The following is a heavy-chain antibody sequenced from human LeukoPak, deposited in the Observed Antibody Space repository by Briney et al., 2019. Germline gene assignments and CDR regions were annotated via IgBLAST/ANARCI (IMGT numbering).Heavy chain of an antibody. V-gene: IGHV4-39*07. CDR1: GGSISSSSYY. Sequence: SEALSLTCTVSGGSISSSSYYWGWIRQPPGKGLEWIGSIYYSGSTYYNPSLKSRVTISVDTSKNQFSLKLSSVTAADTAVYYCARVYRRDFWSGWGLDYWGQGTLVTVSS. D-gene: IGHD3-3*01. J-gene: IGHJ4*02. CDR3: ARVYRRDFWSGWGLDY. CDR2: IYYSGST.